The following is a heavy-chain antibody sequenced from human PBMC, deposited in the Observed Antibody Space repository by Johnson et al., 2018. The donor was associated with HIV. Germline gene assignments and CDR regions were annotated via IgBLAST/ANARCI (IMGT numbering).Heavy chain of an antibody. V-gene: IGHV3-30*04. D-gene: IGHD4-17*01. CDR1: GFTFSSYA. Sequence: QEQLVESGGGVVQPGRSLRLSCAASGFTFSSYAMHWVRQAPGKGLEWVAVISYDGRNKYYADSVTGRFTISRDNSKNTRYLQMNSLRAEDTAVYYCQKHNFGNYVSRALDIWGQGTMVTVSS. CDR2: ISYDGRNK. J-gene: IGHJ3*02. CDR3: QKHNFGNYVSRALDI.